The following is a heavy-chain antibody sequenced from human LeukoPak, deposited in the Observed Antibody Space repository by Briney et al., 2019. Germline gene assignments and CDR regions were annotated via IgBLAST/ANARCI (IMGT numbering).Heavy chain of an antibody. CDR1: GFTFGDYA. CDR3: AKGSTSSSWYQEYFQH. D-gene: IGHD6-13*01. Sequence: GGSLRLSCAASGFTFGDYAMHWVRQAPGKGLEWVSLISGDGGSTYYADSVKGRFTISRDNSKNSLYLQMNSLRTEDTALYYCAKGSTSSSWYQEYFQHWGQGTLVTVSS. J-gene: IGHJ1*01. CDR2: ISGDGGST. V-gene: IGHV3-43*02.